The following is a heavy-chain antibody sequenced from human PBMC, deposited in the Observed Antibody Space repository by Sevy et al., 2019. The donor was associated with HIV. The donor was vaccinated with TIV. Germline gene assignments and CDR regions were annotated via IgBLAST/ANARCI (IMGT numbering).Heavy chain of an antibody. CDR3: TRAGGYDFWIDS. D-gene: IGHD5-12*01. CDR1: GFTFGDYG. Sequence: GGSLRLSCTGSGFTFGDYGMSWFRQAPGKGLEWVGFIRSNAYGETPQYAASVKGRFIISRDDSKSIAYLQMNSLKTEDIAVYYCTRAGGYDFWIDSWGQGTLVTVSS. V-gene: IGHV3-49*03. J-gene: IGHJ4*02. CDR2: IRSNAYGETP.